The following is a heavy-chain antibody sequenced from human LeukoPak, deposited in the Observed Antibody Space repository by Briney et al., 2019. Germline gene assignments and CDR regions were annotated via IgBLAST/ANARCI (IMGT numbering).Heavy chain of an antibody. Sequence: SETLSLTCTISDGTVSSGTYYWGWIRQSPGKGLEWIGSIHYSGSSYCNPSLKSRAAIFVDTSRDQVSMDLSYVTAADTALYYCVRHISANTGYFDSCGQGTLVTVSS. CDR3: VRHISANTGYFDS. V-gene: IGHV4-39*01. CDR2: IHYSGSS. J-gene: IGHJ4*02. CDR1: DGTVSSGTYY.